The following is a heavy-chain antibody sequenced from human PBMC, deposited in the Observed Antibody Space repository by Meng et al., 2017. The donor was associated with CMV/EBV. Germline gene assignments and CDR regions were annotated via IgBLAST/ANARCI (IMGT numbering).Heavy chain of an antibody. CDR3: ARLTPRIVGATSFDC. D-gene: IGHD1-26*01. CDR2: IYHSGST. CDR1: GYSISSGYY. J-gene: IGHJ4*02. V-gene: IGHV4-38-2*02. Sequence: SETLSLTCTVSGYSISSGYYWGWTRQPPGKGLEWIGSIYHSGSTYYNPPLKSRATISVDTSKGQFSLNLTSVTAADTAVYYCARLTPRIVGATSFDCWGQGTLVTVSS.